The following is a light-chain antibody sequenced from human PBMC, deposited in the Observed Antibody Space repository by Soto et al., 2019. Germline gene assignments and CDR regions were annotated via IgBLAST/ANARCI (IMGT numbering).Light chain of an antibody. CDR2: WAS. CDR3: QQYYTTPRT. CDR1: QSVLYSANNKNY. V-gene: IGKV4-1*01. J-gene: IGKJ1*01. Sequence: DIVMTQSPDSLAVSLGERATLNCKSSQSVLYSANNKNYLAWYQQKPGQPPKLLIYWASTRESGVPDRFSGSGSGTDFTLTISSQQAEDVAVYFCQQYYTTPRTFGQGTKGEIK.